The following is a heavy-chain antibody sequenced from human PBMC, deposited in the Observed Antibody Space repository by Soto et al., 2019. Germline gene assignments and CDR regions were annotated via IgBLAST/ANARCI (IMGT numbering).Heavy chain of an antibody. J-gene: IGHJ5*02. CDR1: GGSMSRYY. D-gene: IGHD1-1*01. CDR3: ARDLTISSTDGPLDP. V-gene: IGHV4-59*01. Sequence: PSETLSLTCSVSGGSMSRYYWTWIRQPPGKGLEWIRNIHYTGSTNYNPPLKSRVTILLATSTSQFSLKVSSVTAADTAVYYCARDLTISSTDGPLDPWGHGTLVPVSS. CDR2: IHYTGST.